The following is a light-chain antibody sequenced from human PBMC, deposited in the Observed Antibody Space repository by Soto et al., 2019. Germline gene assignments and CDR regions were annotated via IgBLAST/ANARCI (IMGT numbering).Light chain of an antibody. J-gene: IGKJ4*01. CDR1: QRVNIY. Sequence: EIVMTQSPATLSVSPGERATLSCRASQRVNIYLAWYQQKPGQAPRLLIFGASSRATGIPARFSGSGSGTEFNLTISSLQSEDFAVYFCQQYDDWPRLTFGGGTKVEIK. CDR3: QQYDDWPRLT. V-gene: IGKV3D-15*01. CDR2: GAS.